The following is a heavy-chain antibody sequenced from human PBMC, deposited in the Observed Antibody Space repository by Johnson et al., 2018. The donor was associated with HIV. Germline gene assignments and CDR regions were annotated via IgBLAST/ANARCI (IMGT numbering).Heavy chain of an antibody. CDR1: GFTFSSYA. Sequence: VQLVESGGGLVQPGGSLRLSCAASGFTFSSYAMSWVRQAPGKGLEWVSGISVDGYIQYYADSVKGRFTISRDNSDNVLYLYMNRLRTDDTAVYYCVRGWHTSGRCDVFDIWGQGTTVIISS. CDR2: ISVDGYIQ. CDR3: VRGWHTSGRCDVFDI. D-gene: IGHD6-19*01. J-gene: IGHJ3*02. V-gene: IGHV3-30*03.